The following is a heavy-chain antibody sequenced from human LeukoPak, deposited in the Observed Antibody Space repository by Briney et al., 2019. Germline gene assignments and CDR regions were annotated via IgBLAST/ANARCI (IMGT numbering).Heavy chain of an antibody. Sequence: PSETLSLTCAVYGGSFSGYYWSWIRQPPGKGLEWIGEINQSGSTNYNPSLSGRVTISVDTSQNQFSLKLSSVTAADTAVYYCARVKQWLGNWGQGTLVTVSS. J-gene: IGHJ4*02. D-gene: IGHD6-19*01. CDR3: ARVKQWLGN. CDR1: GGSFSGYY. CDR2: INQSGST. V-gene: IGHV4-34*01.